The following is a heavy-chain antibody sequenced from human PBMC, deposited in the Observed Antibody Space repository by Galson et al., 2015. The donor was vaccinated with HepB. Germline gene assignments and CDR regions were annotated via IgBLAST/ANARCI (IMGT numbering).Heavy chain of an antibody. CDR1: GYSFTSYW. J-gene: IGHJ4*02. CDR3: ARHVAQRGTVTTWYYFDY. CDR2: IYPGDSDT. V-gene: IGHV5-51*03. D-gene: IGHD4-17*01. Sequence: QSGAEVKKPGESLKISCTGSGYSFTSYWIGWVRQMPGKGLEWMGIIYPGDSDTRYSPSFQGQVTISADKSISTAYLQWSSLKASDTAMYYCARHVAQRGTVTTWYYFDYWGQGTLVTISS.